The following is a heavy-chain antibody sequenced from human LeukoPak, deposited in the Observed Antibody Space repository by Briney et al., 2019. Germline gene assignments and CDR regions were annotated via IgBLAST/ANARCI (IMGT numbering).Heavy chain of an antibody. D-gene: IGHD3-22*01. CDR3: ARGSYDSSDFEYFHH. Sequence: GASVKVSCKAFGYTFTGYYMHWVRQAPGQGLEWMGWINPNSGGTNYAQKFQGRVTMTRDTSIGTAYMELNRLRSDDTAVYYCARGSYDSSDFEYFHHWGQGTLVTVSS. V-gene: IGHV1-2*02. CDR1: GYTFTGYY. J-gene: IGHJ1*01. CDR2: INPNSGGT.